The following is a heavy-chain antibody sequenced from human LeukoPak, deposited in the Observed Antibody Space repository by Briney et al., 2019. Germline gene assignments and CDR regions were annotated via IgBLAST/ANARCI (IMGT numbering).Heavy chain of an antibody. J-gene: IGHJ5*02. V-gene: IGHV1-46*01. D-gene: IGHD2-2*01. Sequence: ASVKVSCKASGYTFTSYYMHWVRQAPGQGLEWMGIINPSGGSTSYAQKFQGRVTMTRDTSTSTVYMELSSLRSEDTAVYYCARGDNIVVVPAAIRGWFDPWGQGTLVTVSS. CDR2: INPSGGST. CDR3: ARGDNIVVVPAAIRGWFDP. CDR1: GYTFTSYY.